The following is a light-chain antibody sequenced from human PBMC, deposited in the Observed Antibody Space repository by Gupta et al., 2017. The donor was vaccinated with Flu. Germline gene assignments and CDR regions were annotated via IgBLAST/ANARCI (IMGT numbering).Light chain of an antibody. CDR3: QAWYSSAWV. Sequence: SYALTQPPSVSVSPGQTASITCSGDKLGDKYACWYQQKPGQSPVLVIYQDSKRPSGSPERFSGSNSGNTATLTISGTQAMDEADYYCQAWYSSAWVFGGGTKLTVL. CDR1: KLGDKY. J-gene: IGLJ3*02. V-gene: IGLV3-1*01. CDR2: QDS.